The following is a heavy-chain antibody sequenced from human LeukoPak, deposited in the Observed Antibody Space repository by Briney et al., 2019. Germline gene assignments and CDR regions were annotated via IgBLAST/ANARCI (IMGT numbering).Heavy chain of an antibody. V-gene: IGHV4-59*11. CDR1: DDSISSQY. Sequence: PSETLSLTCSVSDDSISSQYWSWIRQPPGKGLEWIGYIYHSGSTKYNPSLKSRVTMSLDTSKNQFSLNLSSVTAADTAVYHCARVGGTIFGVVNRGAFDYWGQGTLVTVSS. CDR3: ARVGGTIFGVVNRGAFDY. CDR2: IYHSGST. J-gene: IGHJ4*02. D-gene: IGHD3-3*01.